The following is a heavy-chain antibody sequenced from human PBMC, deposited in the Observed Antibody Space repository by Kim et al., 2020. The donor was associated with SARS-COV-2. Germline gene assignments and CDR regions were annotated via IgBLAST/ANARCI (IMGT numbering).Heavy chain of an antibody. V-gene: IGHV4-39*01. J-gene: IGHJ4*02. CDR1: GGSISSSSYY. Sequence: SETLSLTCTVSGGSISSSSYYWGWIRQPPGKGLEWIGSIYYSGSTYYNPSLKSRVTISVDTSKNQFSLKLSSVTAADTAVYYCARRGYSYGYSGFDYWGQGTLVTVSS. CDR3: ARRGYSYGYSGFDY. D-gene: IGHD5-18*01. CDR2: IYYSGST.